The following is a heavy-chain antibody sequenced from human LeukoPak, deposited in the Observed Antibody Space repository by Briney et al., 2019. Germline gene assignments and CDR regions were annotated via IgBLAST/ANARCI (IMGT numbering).Heavy chain of an antibody. CDR1: GYTFTSYA. Sequence: GASVKVSCKASGYTFTSYAMHWVRQAPGQRLEWMGWINAGNGNTKYSQKFQGRVTITRDTSASTAYMELSSLRSEDTAVYYCAREWSRGYDILSFPFDPWGQGTLSPSPQ. V-gene: IGHV1-3*01. D-gene: IGHD3-9*01. CDR2: INAGNGNT. J-gene: IGHJ5*02. CDR3: AREWSRGYDILSFPFDP.